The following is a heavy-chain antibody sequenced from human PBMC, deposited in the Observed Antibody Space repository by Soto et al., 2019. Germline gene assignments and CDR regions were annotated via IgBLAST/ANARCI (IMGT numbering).Heavy chain of an antibody. CDR3: ARIIGDWGRWHLDY. D-gene: IGHD2-21*02. V-gene: IGHV2-26*01. CDR1: GFSLGDSRMG. J-gene: IGHJ4*02. Sequence: QVTLKESGPVVVKPTETLTLTCTVSGFSLGDSRMGVSWSRQPPGKALEWLAHIFSGGEKSYSTSLKSSLTITNDTSKSQVVLTMINMDPADTDTYNCARIIGDWGRWHLDYWGQGTLVTVSS. CDR2: IFSGGEK.